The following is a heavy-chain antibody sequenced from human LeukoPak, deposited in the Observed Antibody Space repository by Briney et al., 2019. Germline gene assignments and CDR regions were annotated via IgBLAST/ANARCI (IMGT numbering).Heavy chain of an antibody. J-gene: IGHJ6*02. CDR3: ARGGAAGYYYYYGMDV. CDR2: INHSGST. V-gene: IGHV4-34*01. CDR1: GGSFSGYY. D-gene: IGHD6-13*01. Sequence: SETLSLTCAVYGGSFSGYYWSWVRQPPGKGLEWIGEINHSGSTNYNPSLKSRVTISVDTSKNQFSLKLSSVPAADTAVYYCARGGAAGYYYYYGMDVWGQGTTVTVSS.